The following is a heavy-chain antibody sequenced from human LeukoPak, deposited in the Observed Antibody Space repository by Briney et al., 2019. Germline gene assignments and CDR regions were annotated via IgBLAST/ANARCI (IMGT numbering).Heavy chain of an antibody. CDR1: GGSISSSSYY. J-gene: IGHJ4*02. V-gene: IGHV4-39*01. D-gene: IGHD1-26*01. Sequence: PSETLSLTCAVYGGSISSSSYYWGWIRQPPGKGLEWIGSIYYSGSTYYNPSLKSRVTISVDTSKNQFSLKLSSVTAADTAVYYCAVLPPATNFDYWGQGTLVTVSS. CDR3: AVLPPATNFDY. CDR2: IYYSGST.